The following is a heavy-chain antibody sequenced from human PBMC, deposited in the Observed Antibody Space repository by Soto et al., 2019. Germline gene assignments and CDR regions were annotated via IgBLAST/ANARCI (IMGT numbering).Heavy chain of an antibody. CDR2: ISVYNGNT. D-gene: IGHD6-19*01. J-gene: IGHJ3*02. V-gene: IGHV1-18*01. Sequence: ASVKVSCKASGYTFTSYGISWVRQAPGQGLEWMGWISVYNGNTNYAQKLQGRITMTTDTSTSTAYMELRSLRSDDTAVYYCARDLYSSGFDAFDIWGQGKMVTVSS. CDR3: ARDLYSSGFDAFDI. CDR1: GYTFTSYG.